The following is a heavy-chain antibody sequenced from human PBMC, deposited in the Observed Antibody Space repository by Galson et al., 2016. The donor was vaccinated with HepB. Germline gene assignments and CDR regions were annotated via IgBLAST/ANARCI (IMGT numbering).Heavy chain of an antibody. J-gene: IGHJ5*02. CDR3: VRDYSGRYLFDP. CDR2: LWHDGSSD. V-gene: IGHV3-33*01. Sequence: SLRLSCAASGFTFSYYGMHWVRRAPGKGLEWVALLWHDGSSDYYADSVKGRFAIARDNSKNTLFLQMKSLRVEDTAVSYCVRDYSGRYLFDPWGQGTLVIVSS. D-gene: IGHD5-12*01. CDR1: GFTFSYYG.